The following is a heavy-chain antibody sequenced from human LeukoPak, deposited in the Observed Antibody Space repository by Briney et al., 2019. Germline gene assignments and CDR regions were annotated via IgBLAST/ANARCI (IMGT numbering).Heavy chain of an antibody. J-gene: IGHJ4*02. D-gene: IGHD3-3*01. Sequence: SETLSLTCAVYGGSFSGYYWSWIRQPPGKGLEWIGYIYYSGSTNYNPSLKSRVTISVDTSENQFSLKLSSVTAADTAVYYCARDRRFLEWLLGYDYWGQGTLVTVSS. CDR3: ARDRRFLEWLLGYDY. CDR1: GGSFSGYY. V-gene: IGHV4-59*01. CDR2: IYYSGST.